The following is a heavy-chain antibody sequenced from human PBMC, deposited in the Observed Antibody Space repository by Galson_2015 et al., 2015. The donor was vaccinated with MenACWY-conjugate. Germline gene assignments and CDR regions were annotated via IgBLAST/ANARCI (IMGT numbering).Heavy chain of an antibody. V-gene: IGHV1-46*01. CDR1: GYTFTNYY. CDR2: INPLRGTV. J-gene: IGHJ4*02. CDR3: ARSPLTRNDPGPFDY. Sequence: SVKVSCKASGYTFTNYYIHWVRQAPGQGLEWVGVINPLRGTVKVPQTFQGRVTMTRDMSTSTVFMELRSLRSDDTALHYCARSPLTRNDPGPFDYWGQGTLVTVSS. D-gene: IGHD1-1*01.